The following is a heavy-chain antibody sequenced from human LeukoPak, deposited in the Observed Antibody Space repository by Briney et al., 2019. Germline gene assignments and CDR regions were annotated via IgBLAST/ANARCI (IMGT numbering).Heavy chain of an antibody. CDR1: GFTFSIDA. D-gene: IGHD4/OR15-4a*01. J-gene: IGHJ4*02. CDR3: ARNGDYGGY. V-gene: IGHV3-64*01. CDR2: ISSNGGST. Sequence: TGGSLKLSCAASGFTFSIDALHCVRQAPGKGLEYVSGISSNGGSTYYGNSLKGRFPISRDNSKNTVYLNMGSLRAEAMAVYYCARNGDYGGYWGQGTLVNVSS.